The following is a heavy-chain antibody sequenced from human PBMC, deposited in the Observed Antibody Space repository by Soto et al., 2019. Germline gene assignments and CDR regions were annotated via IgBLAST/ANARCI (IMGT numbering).Heavy chain of an antibody. CDR2: ISWNSGSI. J-gene: IGHJ4*02. CDR1: GFTFDDYA. V-gene: IGHV3-9*01. Sequence: GGSLRLSCAASGFTFDDYAMHWVRQAPGKGLEWVSGISWNSGSIGYADSVKGRFTIPRDNAKNSLYLQMNSLRAEDTALYYCARGARRIAARQPLDYWGQGTLVTVSS. D-gene: IGHD6-6*01. CDR3: ARGARRIAARQPLDY.